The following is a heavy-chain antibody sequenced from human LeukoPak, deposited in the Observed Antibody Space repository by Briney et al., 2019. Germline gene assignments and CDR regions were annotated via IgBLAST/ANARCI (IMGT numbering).Heavy chain of an antibody. CDR2: INPNSGGT. V-gene: IGHV1-2*02. Sequence: ASVKVSCKASGYTFTGYYMHWVRQAPGQGLEWMGWINPNSGGTNYAQKFQGRVTMTRDTSISTAYMELSRLRSDDTAVYYCARGVTSSSWSSYFQHWGQGTLVTVSS. CDR1: GYTFTGYY. D-gene: IGHD6-13*01. J-gene: IGHJ1*01. CDR3: ARGVTSSSWSSYFQH.